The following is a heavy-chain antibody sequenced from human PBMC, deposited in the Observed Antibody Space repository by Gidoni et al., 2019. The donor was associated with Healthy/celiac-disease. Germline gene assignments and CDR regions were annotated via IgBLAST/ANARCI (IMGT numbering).Heavy chain of an antibody. Sequence: EVQLVESGGGLVQPGGSLRLSCAASGFTFSSDAMSWVRQAPGKGLEWVSDISGPGSSAYYADSVMGRFTIPRDNSRNTLYLQMNSLRAEDTAVYYCAKNLKRWLPIDYWGQGTLVTVSS. CDR3: AKNLKRWLPIDY. CDR2: ISGPGSSA. D-gene: IGHD5-12*01. J-gene: IGHJ4*02. V-gene: IGHV3-23*04. CDR1: GFTFSSDA.